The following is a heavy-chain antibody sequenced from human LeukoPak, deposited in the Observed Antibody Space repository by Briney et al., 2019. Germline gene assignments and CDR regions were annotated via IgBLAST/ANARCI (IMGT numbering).Heavy chain of an antibody. Sequence: SETLSLTCTVSGGSVTRGACSWTWIRQPVGKGLEWIGRIYTSGDTKYNPSLKSRVTISVGASNNQFSLKLSSVTAADTAVYYCARHDVELRYFDWSSYYYYGMDVWGQGTTVTVSS. CDR3: ARHDVELRYFDWSSYYYYGMDV. CDR1: GGSVTRGACS. V-gene: IGHV4-61*02. J-gene: IGHJ6*02. CDR2: IYTSGDT. D-gene: IGHD3-9*01.